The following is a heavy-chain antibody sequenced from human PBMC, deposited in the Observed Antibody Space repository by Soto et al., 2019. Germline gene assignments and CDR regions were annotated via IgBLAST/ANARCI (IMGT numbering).Heavy chain of an antibody. Sequence: QVQLVQSGAEVKKPGASVKVSCKASGYTFTGYYMHWVRQAPGQGLEWMGWINPNSGGTNYAQKFQGWVTMTRDTSISTAYMELSRLRSDDTAVYYCARDAVPARYCTNGVCSYGMDVWGQGTTVTVSS. J-gene: IGHJ6*02. CDR3: ARDAVPARYCTNGVCSYGMDV. V-gene: IGHV1-2*04. CDR2: INPNSGGT. D-gene: IGHD2-8*01. CDR1: GYTFTGYY.